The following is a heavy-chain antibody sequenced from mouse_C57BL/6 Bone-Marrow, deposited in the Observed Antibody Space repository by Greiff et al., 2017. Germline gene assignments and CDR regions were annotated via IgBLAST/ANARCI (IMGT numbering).Heavy chain of an antibody. V-gene: IGHV1-15*01. J-gene: IGHJ3*01. CDR3: TRGDYGSSYSPFAY. CDR1: GYTFTDYE. CDR2: IDPETGGT. Sequence: VQLQQSGAELVRPGASVTLSCKASGYTFTDYEMHWVKQTPVHGLEWIGAIDPETGGTAYNQKFKGKAILTADKSSSTAYMELRSLTSADSAVYYCTRGDYGSSYSPFAYWGQGTLVTVSA. D-gene: IGHD1-1*01.